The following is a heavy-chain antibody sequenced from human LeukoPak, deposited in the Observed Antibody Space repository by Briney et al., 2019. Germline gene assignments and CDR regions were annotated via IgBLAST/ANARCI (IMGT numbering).Heavy chain of an antibody. J-gene: IGHJ5*02. CDR3: ARETYCSSTSCYEGGWFDR. CDR1: GFIFSSYW. Sequence: GGALRLSCAASGFIFSSYWMSWLRQAPGKGLEGVAHRNQDGSEKYYVDSVKGRFAISRDNAKNSLYLQMNSLRAEDTAVYYCARETYCSSTSCYEGGWFDRWGQGTLVTVSS. V-gene: IGHV3-7*01. CDR2: RNQDGSEK. D-gene: IGHD2-2*01.